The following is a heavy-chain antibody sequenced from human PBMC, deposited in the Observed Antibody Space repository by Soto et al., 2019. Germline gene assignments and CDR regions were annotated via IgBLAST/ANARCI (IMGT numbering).Heavy chain of an antibody. CDR3: ATNYGSGYRAFDY. Sequence: QVQLVQSGAEVTKPGSSVKVSCKASGDTFSFYTINWVRQAPGLGLEWMGRINPILSMSNYAQKFQGRVTITADKSTSTAYMELSILRSEDTAMYYCATNYGSGYRAFDYWGQGALVTVSS. V-gene: IGHV1-69*02. J-gene: IGHJ4*02. D-gene: IGHD3-10*01. CDR2: INPILSMS. CDR1: GDTFSFYT.